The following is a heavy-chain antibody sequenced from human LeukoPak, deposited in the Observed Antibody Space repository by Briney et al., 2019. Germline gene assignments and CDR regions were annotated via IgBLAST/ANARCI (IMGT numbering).Heavy chain of an antibody. CDR3: ARGRSSSWFVY. V-gene: IGHV1-69*04. CDR1: GGTFSSYA. D-gene: IGHD6-13*01. CDR2: IFPILGIA. J-gene: IGHJ4*02. Sequence: AASVKVSCKASGGTFSSYAISWVRRAPGQGLEWMGRIFPILGIANYAQKFQGRVTITADKSTSTAYMELSSLRSEDTAVYYCARGRSSSWFVYWGQGTLVTVSS.